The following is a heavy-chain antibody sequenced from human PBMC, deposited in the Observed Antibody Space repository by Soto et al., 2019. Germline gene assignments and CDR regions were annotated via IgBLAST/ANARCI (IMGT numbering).Heavy chain of an antibody. CDR3: AAAYYYDSSGYYYDAFDI. CDR1: GFTFTSSA. CDR2: IVVGSGNT. V-gene: IGHV1-58*01. Sequence: SVKVSCKASGFTFTSSAVQWVRQARGQSLEWIGWIVVGSGNTNYAQKFQERVTITRDMSTSTAYMELSSLRSEDTAVYYCAAAYYYDSSGYYYDAFDIWGQGTMVTVSS. D-gene: IGHD3-22*01. J-gene: IGHJ3*02.